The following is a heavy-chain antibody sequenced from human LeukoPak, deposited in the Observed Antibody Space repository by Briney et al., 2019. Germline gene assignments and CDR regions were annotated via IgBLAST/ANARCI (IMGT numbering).Heavy chain of an antibody. CDR2: IYYSGST. CDR3: ARHSSSNWISRFDV. CDR1: GASIGSSCYS. Sequence: PSQTLSLTCIVSGASIGSSCYSSAWIRQPPGKGLEWFGSIYYSGSTNKNPSLKSRLTMSVDTSLDQFSLKMASVTAADTALYYCARHSSSNWISRFDVWGQGTTVTVSS. J-gene: IGHJ6*02. V-gene: IGHV4-39*01. D-gene: IGHD6-19*01.